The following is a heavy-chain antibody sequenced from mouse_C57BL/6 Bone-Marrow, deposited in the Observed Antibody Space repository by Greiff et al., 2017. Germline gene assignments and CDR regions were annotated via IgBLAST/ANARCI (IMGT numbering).Heavy chain of an antibody. CDR2: ISNGGGST. Sequence: DVKVEESGGGLVQPGGSLKLSCAASGFTFSDYYMDWVRQTPEKRLEWVAYISNGGGSTYYPDTVKGRFTISRDNAKNTLYLQMRRLKSEDTAMYYCARSDLLWSYDFDYWGQGTTLTVSS. V-gene: IGHV5-12*01. D-gene: IGHD2-1*01. CDR3: ARSDLLWSYDFDY. J-gene: IGHJ2*01. CDR1: GFTFSDYY.